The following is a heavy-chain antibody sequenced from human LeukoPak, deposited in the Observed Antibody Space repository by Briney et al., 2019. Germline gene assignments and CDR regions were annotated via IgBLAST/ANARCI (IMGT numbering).Heavy chain of an antibody. Sequence: ASVKVSCKASGCTFTGYYMHWVRQAPGQGLERMGWINPNSGGTNYAQKFQGRVTMTRDTSISTAYMELSRLRSDDTAVYYCARAEAGIKDAFDIWGQGTMVTVSS. D-gene: IGHD6-19*01. CDR1: GCTFTGYY. CDR3: ARAEAGIKDAFDI. J-gene: IGHJ3*02. CDR2: INPNSGGT. V-gene: IGHV1-2*02.